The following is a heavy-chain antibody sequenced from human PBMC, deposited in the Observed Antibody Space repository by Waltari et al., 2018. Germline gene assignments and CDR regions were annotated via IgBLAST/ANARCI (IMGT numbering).Heavy chain of an antibody. CDR2: IIPIFGTA. CDR1: GGTFSSYA. D-gene: IGHD3-3*01. V-gene: IGHV1-69*05. J-gene: IGHJ6*02. CDR3: ARGGVLRFLEWSRGMDV. Sequence: QVQLVQSGAEVKKPGSSVKVSCKASGGTFSSYAISWVRPAPGQGLEWMGGIIPIFGTANYAHNFQGRVTITTDESTSTAYMELSSLRSEDTAVYYCARGGVLRFLEWSRGMDVWGQGTTVTVSS.